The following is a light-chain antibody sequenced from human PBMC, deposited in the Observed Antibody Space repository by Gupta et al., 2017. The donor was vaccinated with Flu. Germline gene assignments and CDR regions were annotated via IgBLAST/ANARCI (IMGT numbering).Light chain of an antibody. V-gene: IGKV1-5*03. CDR1: QSVNSW. Sequence: DIQMTQSPSTLSAFVGDRVTITCRASQSVNSWLAWYQQKLGKAPKLLIYRASSLQSGVPSRFSGSGSGTEFTLTISSLQPDDFATYYCQHYNGFSGSFGQGTKLEIK. CDR2: RAS. CDR3: QHYNGFSGS. J-gene: IGKJ2*03.